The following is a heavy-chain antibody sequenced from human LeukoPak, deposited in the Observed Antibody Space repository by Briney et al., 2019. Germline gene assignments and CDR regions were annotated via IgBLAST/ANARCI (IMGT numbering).Heavy chain of an antibody. D-gene: IGHD3-10*01. CDR3: ATAFDYGSGSYYNPFGAFDI. CDR1: GYTFTGYF. J-gene: IGHJ3*02. V-gene: IGHV1-2*02. CDR2: INPNNGGT. Sequence: ASVKVSCKASGYTFTGYFIHWVRQAPGQGLEWMGWINPNNGGTKYAQKFQDRVTMTSDTSISTAYVELSRLRSDDTAVYYCATAFDYGSGSYYNPFGAFDIWGQGTMVTVSS.